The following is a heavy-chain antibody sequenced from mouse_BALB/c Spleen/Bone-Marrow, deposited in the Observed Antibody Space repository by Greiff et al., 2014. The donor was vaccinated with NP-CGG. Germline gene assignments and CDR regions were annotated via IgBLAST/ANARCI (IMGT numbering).Heavy chain of an antibody. CDR1: GFDFSGYW. CDR2: INPDSRTI. D-gene: IGHD1-2*01. V-gene: IGHV4-1*02. CDR3: ARNGYYGWMTY. J-gene: IGHJ3*01. Sequence: EVQLVESGGGLVQPGGSLKLSCAASGFDFSGYWMTWVRQAPGKGLGWIGEINPDSRTINYKPSLKEKFIMSRDNAKNTLYLQMSKVRSEDTALYYCARNGYYGWMTYWGQGTLVTVSA.